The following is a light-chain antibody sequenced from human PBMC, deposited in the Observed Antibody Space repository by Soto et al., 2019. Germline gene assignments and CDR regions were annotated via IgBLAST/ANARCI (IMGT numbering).Light chain of an antibody. V-gene: IGKV2-30*01. CDR1: QSLVCSDGNTY. CDR2: KVS. Sequence: DVVMTQSPLSLPVTLGQPASISCRSSQSLVCSDGNTYLNWFQQRPGQSARRLIYKVSNRDSGVPDRFSGSGSGTDFTLKISRVEAEDVGVYYCMQGTHWPPTFGQGTKVEIK. CDR3: MQGTHWPPT. J-gene: IGKJ1*01.